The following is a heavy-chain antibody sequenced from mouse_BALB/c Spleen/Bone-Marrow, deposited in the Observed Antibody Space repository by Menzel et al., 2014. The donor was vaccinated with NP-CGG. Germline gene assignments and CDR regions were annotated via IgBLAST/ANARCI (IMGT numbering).Heavy chain of an antibody. V-gene: IGHV1-4*01. CDR1: GYTFTNYT. Sequence: QVQLKQSGAELARPGASVKMSCKASGYTFTNYTMHWVKQRPGQGLEWIGYINPSSGYTNYNQKFKDKATLTADKSSSTAYMQLSSLTSEDSAVYYCAAGYYGNSGWFAYWGQGTLVTVSA. D-gene: IGHD2-1*01. CDR2: INPSSGYT. CDR3: AAGYYGNSGWFAY. J-gene: IGHJ3*01.